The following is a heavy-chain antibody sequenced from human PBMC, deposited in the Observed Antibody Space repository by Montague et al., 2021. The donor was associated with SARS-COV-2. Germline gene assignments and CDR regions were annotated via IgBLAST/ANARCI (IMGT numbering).Heavy chain of an antibody. Sequence: SETLSLICTVSGYSISSGYYWGWIRQPPGKGLEWIGSIYHIGSTYYNPSLKSRVTISVDTSKNQFSLKLSSVTAADTAVYYSWGGVGAPYYYYGMDVWGQGTTVTVSS. CDR2: IYHIGST. D-gene: IGHD1-26*01. CDR3: WGGVGAPYYYYGMDV. V-gene: IGHV4-38-2*02. CDR1: GYSISSGYY. J-gene: IGHJ6*02.